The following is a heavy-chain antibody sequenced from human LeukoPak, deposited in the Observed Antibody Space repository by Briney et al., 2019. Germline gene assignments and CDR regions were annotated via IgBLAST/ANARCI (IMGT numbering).Heavy chain of an antibody. CDR1: GYTFTSYD. D-gene: IGHD2-2*01. CDR2: MNPNSGNT. V-gene: IGHV1-8*01. J-gene: IGHJ4*02. CDR3: ARGTTADDFDY. Sequence: ASVKVSCKASGYTFTSYDINWVRQATGQGLEWMGWMNPNSGNTGYAHKFQGRVTMTRNTSISTAYMELSRLRSEDTAVYYCARGTTADDFDYWGQGTLVTVSS.